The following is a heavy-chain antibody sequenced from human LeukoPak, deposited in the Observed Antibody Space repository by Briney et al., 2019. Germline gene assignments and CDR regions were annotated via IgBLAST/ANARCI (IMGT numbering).Heavy chain of an antibody. J-gene: IGHJ5*02. V-gene: IGHV4-39*07. CDR1: GGYIITSGHY. D-gene: IGHD4-23*01. CDR3: ARERSSSGGHNWFDP. Sequence: SETLSLTCTVSGGYIITSGHYWGWIRQPPGKGLEWIGSVYYTGVTSTNPFFRSRMSISVDTSKNQFSLNLTSVTAADAAVYYCARERSSSGGHNWFDPRGQGTLVTVSS. CDR2: VYYTGVT.